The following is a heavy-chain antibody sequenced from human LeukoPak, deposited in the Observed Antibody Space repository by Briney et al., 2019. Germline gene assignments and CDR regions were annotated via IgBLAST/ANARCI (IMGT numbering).Heavy chain of an antibody. CDR2: INPNSGGT. J-gene: IGHJ5*02. CDR3: AGDHGCGGDCYPMYNWFDP. Sequence: ASVKVSCKASGYTLTGYYMHWVRQAPGQGLEWMGRINPNSGGTNYAQKFQGRVTMTRDTSISTAYMELSRLRSDDTAVYYCAGDHGCGGDCYPMYNWFDPWGQGTLVTVSS. CDR1: GYTLTGYY. V-gene: IGHV1-2*06. D-gene: IGHD2-21*02.